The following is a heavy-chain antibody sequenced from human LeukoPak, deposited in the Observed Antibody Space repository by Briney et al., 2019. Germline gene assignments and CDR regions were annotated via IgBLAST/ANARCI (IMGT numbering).Heavy chain of an antibody. V-gene: IGHV1-69*05. CDR3: ARGQSYQLLLDY. D-gene: IGHD2-2*01. J-gene: IGHJ4*02. CDR1: GGTFSSYA. CDR2: IIPIFGTA. Sequence: SVNASCKASGGTFSSYAISWVRQAPGQGLEWMGGIIPIFGTANYAQKFQSRVTITTDESTSTAYMELSSLRSEDTAVYYCARGQSYQLLLDYWGEGTLVTVSS.